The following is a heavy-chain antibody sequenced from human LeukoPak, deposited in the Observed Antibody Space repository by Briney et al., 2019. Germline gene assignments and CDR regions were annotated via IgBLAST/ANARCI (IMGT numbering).Heavy chain of an antibody. V-gene: IGHV1-2*02. CDR2: ITPNSGAT. D-gene: IGHD2-2*01. Sequence: GASVKVSCKASGYTFTDYYMHWVRQAPGQGLEWMGWITPNSGATKYAQKFQGRVTLTRDTSISTAYMELSRLTSGDTAVYYCARDPKSQLLLDYWGQGTLVTVSS. CDR1: GYTFTDYY. CDR3: ARDPKSQLLLDY. J-gene: IGHJ4*02.